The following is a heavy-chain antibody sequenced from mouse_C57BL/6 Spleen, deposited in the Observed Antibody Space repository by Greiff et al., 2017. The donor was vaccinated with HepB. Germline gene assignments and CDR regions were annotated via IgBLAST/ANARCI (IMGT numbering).Heavy chain of an antibody. CDR1: GFTFSDYG. CDR3: ATNWGLFAY. D-gene: IGHD4-1*01. Sequence: EVQVVESGGGLVKPGGSLELSCAASGFTFSDYGMHWVRQAPEKGLEWVAYISSGSSTIYYADTVKGRFTISRDNAKNTLFLQMTSLRSEDTAMYYCATNWGLFAYWGQGTLVTVSA. CDR2: ISSGSSTI. J-gene: IGHJ3*01. V-gene: IGHV5-17*01.